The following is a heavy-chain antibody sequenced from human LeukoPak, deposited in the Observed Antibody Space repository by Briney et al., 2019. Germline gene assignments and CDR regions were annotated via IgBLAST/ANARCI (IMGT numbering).Heavy chain of an antibody. Sequence: WGSPRLSCAASGFMFSTYAINWVRQAPGKGLEWVSHIRGRWNTIYYADSMKGRFTISRDKAENSLSLQMHRLRAEDTAIYYCARGGGYCSGGSCPGGFYFDYWGQGTLVTVSS. CDR3: ARGGGYCSGGSCPGGFYFDY. J-gene: IGHJ4*02. CDR1: GFMFSTYA. V-gene: IGHV3-48*03. CDR2: IRGRWNTI. D-gene: IGHD2-15*01.